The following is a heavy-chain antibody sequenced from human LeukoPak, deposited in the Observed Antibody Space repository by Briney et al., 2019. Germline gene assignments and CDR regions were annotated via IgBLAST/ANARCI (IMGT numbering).Heavy chain of an antibody. J-gene: IGHJ5*02. V-gene: IGHV1-18*01. CDR2: ISAYNGNT. CDR1: GYTFTSYG. CDR3: ARDGGLRFLEWPDNWFDP. Sequence: GASVKVSCKASGYTFTSYGISWVRQAPGQGLEWMGWISAYNGNTNCAQKLQGRVTMTTDTSTSTAYMELRSLRSDDTAVYYCARDGGLRFLEWPDNWFDPWGQGTPVTVSS. D-gene: IGHD3-3*01.